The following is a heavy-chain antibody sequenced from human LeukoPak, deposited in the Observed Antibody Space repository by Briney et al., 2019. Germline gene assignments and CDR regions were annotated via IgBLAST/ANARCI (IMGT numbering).Heavy chain of an antibody. CDR2: ISYDGSNK. V-gene: IGHV3-30*04. D-gene: IGHD6-13*01. CDR3: ARDRGAGTYYYYGMDV. Sequence: GGSLRLSCAASGFTFSSYAMHWVRQAPGKGLEGVAVISYDGSNKYYADSVKGRFTISRDKSKNTLYLQMNSLRAEDTAVYYCARDRGAGTYYYYGMDVWGQGTTVTVSS. CDR1: GFTFSSYA. J-gene: IGHJ6*02.